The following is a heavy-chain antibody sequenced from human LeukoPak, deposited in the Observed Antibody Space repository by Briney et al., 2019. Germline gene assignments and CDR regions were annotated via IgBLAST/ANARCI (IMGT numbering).Heavy chain of an antibody. Sequence: PSETLSLTCAVYGGSFSGYYWSWIRQPPGKGLEWIGEINHSGSTNYNPSLKSRVTISVDTSKNQFSLKLSSVTAADTAVYYCARHTYNWGWVYWGQGTLVTVSS. D-gene: IGHD1-20*01. CDR3: ARHTYNWGWVY. CDR2: INHSGST. CDR1: GGSFSGYY. V-gene: IGHV4-34*01. J-gene: IGHJ4*02.